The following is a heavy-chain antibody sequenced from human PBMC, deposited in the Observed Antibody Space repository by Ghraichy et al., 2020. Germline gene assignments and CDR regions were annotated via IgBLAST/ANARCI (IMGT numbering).Heavy chain of an antibody. D-gene: IGHD5-18*01. V-gene: IGHV5-51*01. CDR2: IYPGDSDT. CDR3: ARASSYGTKRDYYGMDV. CDR1: GYSFTSYW. J-gene: IGHJ6*02. Sequence: GESLNISCKGSGYSFTSYWIGWVRQMPGKGLEWMGIIYPGDSDTRYSPSFQGQVTISADKSISTAYLQWSSLKASDTAMYYCARASSYGTKRDYYGMDVWGQGTTVTVSS.